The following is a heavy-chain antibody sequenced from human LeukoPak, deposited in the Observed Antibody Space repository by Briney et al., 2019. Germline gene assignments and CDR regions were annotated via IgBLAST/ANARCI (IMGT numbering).Heavy chain of an antibody. V-gene: IGHV3-30-3*01. CDR2: ISYDGSNK. D-gene: IGHD5-18*01. J-gene: IGHJ4*02. CDR3: ARDVAMQLWPNFDY. CDR1: GFTFSSYA. Sequence: GGSLRLSCAASGFTFSSYAMHWIRQAPGKGLEWVAVISYDGSNKYYADSVKGRFTISRDNSKNTLYLQMNSLRAEDTAVYYCARDVAMQLWPNFDYWGQGTLVTVSS.